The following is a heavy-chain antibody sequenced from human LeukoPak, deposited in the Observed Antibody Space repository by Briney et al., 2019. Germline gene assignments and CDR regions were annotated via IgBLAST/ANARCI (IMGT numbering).Heavy chain of an antibody. D-gene: IGHD2-2*01. CDR3: ARGGVCSSTSCYNDY. CDR1: GFTFSTYG. Sequence: GRSLRLSCAASGFTFSTYGMHWVRQAPGKGLEWVAVIWYDGSNQYYADLVKGRFTISRDNSKNTLFLQMNSLRAEDTAVYYCARGGVCSSTSCYNDYWGQGTLVTVSS. V-gene: IGHV3-33*01. CDR2: IWYDGSNQ. J-gene: IGHJ4*02.